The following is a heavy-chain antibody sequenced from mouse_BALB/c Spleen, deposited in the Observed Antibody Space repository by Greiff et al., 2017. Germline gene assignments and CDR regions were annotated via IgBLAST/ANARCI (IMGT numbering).Heavy chain of an antibody. D-gene: IGHD2-3*01. CDR2: ISSGGGST. CDR3: ARHGDGYYVLDWYFDV. J-gene: IGHJ1*01. V-gene: IGHV5-12-1*01. Sequence: EVQVVESGGGLVKPGGSLKLSCAASGFAFSSYDMSWVRQTPEKRLEWVAYISSGGGSTYYPDTVKGRFTISRDNAKNTLYLQMSSLKSEDTAMYYCARHGDGYYVLDWYFDVWGAGTTVTVSS. CDR1: GFAFSSYD.